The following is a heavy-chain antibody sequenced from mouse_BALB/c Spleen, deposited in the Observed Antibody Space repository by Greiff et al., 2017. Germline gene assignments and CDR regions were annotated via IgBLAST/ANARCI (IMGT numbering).Heavy chain of an antibody. V-gene: IGHV1-77*01. J-gene: IGHJ4*01. Sequence: QVQLQQSGPELVKPGASVKMSCKASGYTFTDYVISWVKQRTGQGLEWIGEIYHGSGSTYYNEKFKGKATLTADKSSNTAYMQLSSLTSEDSAVYFCAIKGQLGLGDAMDDWGQGTSVTVSS. CDR1: GYTFTDYV. CDR3: AIKGQLGLGDAMDD. CDR2: IYHGSGST. D-gene: IGHD3-3*01.